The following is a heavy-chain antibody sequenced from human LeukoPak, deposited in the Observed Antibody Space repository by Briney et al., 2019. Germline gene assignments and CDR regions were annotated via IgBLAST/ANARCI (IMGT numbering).Heavy chain of an antibody. V-gene: IGHV4-39*07. CDR2: IYYSGST. CDR3: ARDGLRGYMDV. CDR1: GGSISSSSHY. J-gene: IGHJ6*03. D-gene: IGHD3-10*01. Sequence: PSETLSLTCTVSGGSISSSSHYWGWIRQPPGKGLEWIGSIYYSGSTYYNPSLKSRVTISVDTSKNQFSLKLSSVTAADTAVYYCARDGLRGYMDVWGKGTTVTVSS.